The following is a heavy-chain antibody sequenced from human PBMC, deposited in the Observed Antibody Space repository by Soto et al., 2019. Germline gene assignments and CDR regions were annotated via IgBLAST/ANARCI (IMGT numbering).Heavy chain of an antibody. CDR2: ISGSGGRT. CDR1: GITFSNYA. J-gene: IGHJ4*02. CDR3: AKRGGYDYVWKSYRPDY. V-gene: IGHV3-23*01. D-gene: IGHD3-16*02. Sequence: PGGSLRLSCAASGITFSNYAMSWVRQAPGKGLEWVSTISGSGGRTFYADSVKGRFTISRDNSKNTLYLQMNSLRAEDTAVYYCAKRGGYDYVWKSYRPDYWGQGTLVTVSS.